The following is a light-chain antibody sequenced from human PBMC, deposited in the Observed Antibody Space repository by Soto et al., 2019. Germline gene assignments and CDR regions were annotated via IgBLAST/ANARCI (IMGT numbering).Light chain of an antibody. V-gene: IGKV3-11*01. J-gene: IGKJ5*01. CDR2: DAS. CDR3: QQRSNWSIT. CDR1: QSVSSY. Sequence: EIVLTQSPATVSLSPGERATLSCRASQSVSSYLAWYQQKPGQAPRLLIYDASNRATGIPARFSGSGSGTDFTLTISSLEPEDFAVYYCQQRSNWSITFGQGTRLE.